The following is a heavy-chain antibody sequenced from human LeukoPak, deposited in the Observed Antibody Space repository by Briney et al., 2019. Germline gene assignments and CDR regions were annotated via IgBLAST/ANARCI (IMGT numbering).Heavy chain of an antibody. J-gene: IGHJ4*02. Sequence: ASVKVSCKASGGTFSSYAISWVRQAPGQGLERMGGIIPIFGTANYAQKFQGRVTITADKSTSTAYMELSSLRSEDTAVYYCARVGAYCGGDCYSGYWGQGTLVTVSS. CDR3: ARVGAYCGGDCYSGY. CDR2: IIPIFGTA. D-gene: IGHD2-21*02. CDR1: GGTFSSYA. V-gene: IGHV1-69*06.